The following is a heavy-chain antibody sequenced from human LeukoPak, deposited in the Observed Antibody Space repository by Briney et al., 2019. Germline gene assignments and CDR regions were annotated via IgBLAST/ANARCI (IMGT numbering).Heavy chain of an antibody. V-gene: IGHV3-66*01. D-gene: IGHD4-17*01. CDR2: IYSGEST. CDR1: GFTLISKY. Sequence: PGGSLRLSCTASGFTLISKYMTWVRQAPGKGLEWVSLIYSGESTYYADSLKGRFIISRDNSHNTLYLQMNSLRVEDTAVYYCARGVTTDVYWGQGTLVTVSS. J-gene: IGHJ4*02. CDR3: ARGVTTDVY.